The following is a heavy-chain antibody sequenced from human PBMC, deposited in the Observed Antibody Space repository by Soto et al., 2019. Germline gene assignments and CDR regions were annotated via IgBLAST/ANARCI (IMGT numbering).Heavy chain of an antibody. CDR1: GYSFTSYW. D-gene: IGHD3-22*01. J-gene: IGHJ6*02. V-gene: IGHV5-10-1*01. Sequence: GESLKISCKGSGYSFTSYWISWVRQMPGKGLEWMGRIDPSDSYTNYSPSFQDHVTISADKSISTAYLQWSSLKASDTAMYYCAIQILIYFDSSGYYYGGSYYYYGMDVWGQGTTVTVAS. CDR3: AIQILIYFDSSGYYYGGSYYYYGMDV. CDR2: IDPSDSYT.